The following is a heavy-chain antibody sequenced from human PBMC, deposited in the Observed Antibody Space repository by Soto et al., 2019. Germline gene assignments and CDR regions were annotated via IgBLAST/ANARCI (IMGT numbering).Heavy chain of an antibody. V-gene: IGHV4-34*01. J-gene: IGHJ4*02. Sequence: LSETLSLTCAVYGGSFSGYYWSWIRQPPGKGQEWNGEINHSGITNYNPSLKSRVTISVDTSKNQFSLNLTSMTAADTAVYYCARGSVDYNFWSGYYSRFYYFDFWGQGTLVTVSS. CDR3: ARGSVDYNFWSGYYSRFYYFDF. CDR1: GGSFSGYY. D-gene: IGHD3-3*01. CDR2: INHSGIT.